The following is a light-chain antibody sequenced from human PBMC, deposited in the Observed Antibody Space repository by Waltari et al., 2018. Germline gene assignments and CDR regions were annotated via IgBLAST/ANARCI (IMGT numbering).Light chain of an antibody. CDR1: QGIGSW. J-gene: IGKJ2*01. Sequence: DIQMTQSPSTLPASVGDRVTITCRASQGIGSWLAWYQPKPGKAPNLLIYEAFNLESGVPSRFTGSGSGTEFTLTINSLQPDDFATYYCQQYDSFSYTFGQGTKVQIK. V-gene: IGKV1-5*03. CDR2: EAF. CDR3: QQYDSFSYT.